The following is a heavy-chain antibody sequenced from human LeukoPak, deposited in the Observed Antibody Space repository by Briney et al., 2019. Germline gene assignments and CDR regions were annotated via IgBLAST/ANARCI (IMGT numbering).Heavy chain of an antibody. J-gene: IGHJ6*03. Sequence: SSETLSLTCTVSGGSISSSSYYWGWIRQPPGKGLEWIGSIYYSGSTYYNPSLKSRVAISVDTSKDQFSLKLSSVTAADTAVYYCARVFSEPISSWYPPYYYYYYMDVWGKGTTVTVSS. D-gene: IGHD6-13*01. V-gene: IGHV4-39*07. CDR2: IYYSGST. CDR3: ARVFSEPISSWYPPYYYYYYMDV. CDR1: GGSISSSSYY.